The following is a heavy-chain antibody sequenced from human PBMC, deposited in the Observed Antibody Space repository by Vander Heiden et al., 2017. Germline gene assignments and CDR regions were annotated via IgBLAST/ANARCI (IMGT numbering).Heavy chain of an antibody. CDR2: IYYSGST. Sequence: QVHLQESGPGLVKPSQTLSLTCTVSGGSISSGAYYWSWIRQHPGKGLEWIGYIYYSGSTYYNPSLKSRLTISGDTSKSQFSLILSSVTAADTAVYYCARGTGTSYDYWGQGTLVTVSS. V-gene: IGHV4-31*03. CDR3: ARGTGTSYDY. D-gene: IGHD1-1*01. CDR1: GGSISSGAYY. J-gene: IGHJ4*02.